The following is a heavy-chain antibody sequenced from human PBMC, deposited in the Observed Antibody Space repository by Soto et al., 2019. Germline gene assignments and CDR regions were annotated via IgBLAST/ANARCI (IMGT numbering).Heavy chain of an antibody. J-gene: IGHJ6*02. CDR2: IYRTGST. Sequence: PSETLSLTCAVSGVSISSDGYSWSWIRQPPGKGLEWIGYIYRTGSTYYNPALKSRVTISVDRSKNQFSLTLSSVTAADTAVYYCARGGGSRTSQSMDVWGQGTTVTVSS. V-gene: IGHV4-30-2*01. CDR3: ARGGGSRTSQSMDV. D-gene: IGHD2-2*01. CDR1: GVSISSDGYS.